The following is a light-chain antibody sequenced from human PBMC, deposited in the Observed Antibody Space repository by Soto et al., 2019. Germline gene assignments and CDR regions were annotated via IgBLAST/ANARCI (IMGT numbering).Light chain of an antibody. CDR2: DAS. CDR1: QSFASY. Sequence: EIVLTQSPATLSLSPGERVTLSCRASQSFASYLAWYQQKPGQAPRLLICDASKRATGIPARFSGRGSGTEFTLTISSLEPEDFAVYYCQQRSNWPPVITFGQGTRLEIK. CDR3: QQRSNWPPVIT. V-gene: IGKV3-11*01. J-gene: IGKJ5*01.